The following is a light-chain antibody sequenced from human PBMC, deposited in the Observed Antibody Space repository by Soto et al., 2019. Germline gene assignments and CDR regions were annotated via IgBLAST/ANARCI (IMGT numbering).Light chain of an antibody. J-gene: IGKJ1*01. CDR3: QQYNSYPKT. CDR2: AAS. V-gene: IGKV1-5*01. CDR1: QSIGYW. Sequence: QVTKSPSTLSASLGPRVTLYCRASQSIGYWLAWYQQKPGKAPNLLIYAASSLETGVPSRFSGSGSGTEFTLSISSLQPEDSASYYCQQYNSYPKTFGQGTKVDIK.